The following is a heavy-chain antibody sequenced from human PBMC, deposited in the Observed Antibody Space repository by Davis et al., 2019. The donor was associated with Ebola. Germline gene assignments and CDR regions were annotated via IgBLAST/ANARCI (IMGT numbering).Heavy chain of an antibody. J-gene: IGHJ4*02. CDR3: ARELGVTGHKSADY. CDR1: GYTFTSYD. D-gene: IGHD3-9*01. V-gene: IGHV1-8*01. CDR2: MNPNSGNT. Sequence: ASVKVSCKASGYTFTSYDINWVRQAPGQGLEWMGWMNPNSGNTGYAQKFQGRVTMTRNTSISTAYMELSSLRSDDTALYYCARELGVTGHKSADYWGQGTLVAVSS.